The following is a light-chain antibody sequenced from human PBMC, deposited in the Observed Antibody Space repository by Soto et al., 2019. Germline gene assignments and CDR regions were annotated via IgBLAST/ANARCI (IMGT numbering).Light chain of an antibody. Sequence: EIVMTQSPATLSVSPGERATLSCRASQSVSHNLAWYQQKPGQAPRLLFYGASTRATGIPARFSGSGSGTDFTLTISSLHSEDFAVYYCQQSNNWPYTFGQGTKLEIK. V-gene: IGKV3-15*01. J-gene: IGKJ2*01. CDR1: QSVSHN. CDR2: GAS. CDR3: QQSNNWPYT.